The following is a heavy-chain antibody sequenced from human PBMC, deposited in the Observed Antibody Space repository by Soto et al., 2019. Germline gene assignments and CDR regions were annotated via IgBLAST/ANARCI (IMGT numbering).Heavy chain of an antibody. J-gene: IGHJ4*02. V-gene: IGHV3-23*01. CDR1: GFTFSSYA. D-gene: IGHD5-18*01. CDR2: ISASGGST. CDR3: AKERDSSGPPEYFDY. Sequence: GGSLRLSCAASGFTFSSYAMNWVRQAPGKGLEWVSVISASGGSTYYADSVKGRFTISRDNSKNTVYLQMNSLRAEDTAVYYCAKERDSSGPPEYFDYWGQGTLVTDSS.